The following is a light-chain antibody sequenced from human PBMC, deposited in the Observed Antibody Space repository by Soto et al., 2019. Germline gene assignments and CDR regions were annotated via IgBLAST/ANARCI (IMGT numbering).Light chain of an antibody. V-gene: IGLV2-23*01. CDR2: EGS. J-gene: IGLJ1*01. CDR3: CSYAGRGGV. CDR1: SSDVGSYNL. Sequence: QSALTQPASVSGSPGQSITISCTGTSSDVGSYNLVSWYQQHPGKAPKLMIYEGSKRPSGVSNRFSGSKSGNTASLTISGLQAEDEADYYCCSYAGRGGVFGTGTKLTVL.